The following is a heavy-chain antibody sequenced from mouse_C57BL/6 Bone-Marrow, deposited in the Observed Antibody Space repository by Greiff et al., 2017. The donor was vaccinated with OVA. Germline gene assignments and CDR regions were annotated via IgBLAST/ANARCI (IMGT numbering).Heavy chain of an antibody. CDR3: ARWYYGSSYYFDY. CDR2: IYPRSGNT. D-gene: IGHD1-1*01. J-gene: IGHJ2*01. CDR1: GYTFTSYG. Sequence: VQLQQSGAELARPGASVKLSCKASGYTFTSYGISWVKQRTGQGLEWIGEIYPRSGNTYYNEKFKGKATLTVDTSSSTAYMQLSSLTSEDSAVYYCARWYYGSSYYFDYWGQGTTLTVSS. V-gene: IGHV1-81*01.